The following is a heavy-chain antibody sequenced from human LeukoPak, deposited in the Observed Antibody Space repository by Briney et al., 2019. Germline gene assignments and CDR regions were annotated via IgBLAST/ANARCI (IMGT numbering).Heavy chain of an antibody. V-gene: IGHV1-18*01. CDR1: GYTFTSYG. D-gene: IGHD3-16*02. CDR2: ISAYNGNT. J-gene: IGHJ4*02. CDR3: ARVWELSSRATLGY. Sequence: GASVKVSCKASGYTFTSYGISWVRQAPGQGLEWMGWISAYNGNTNYAQKLQGRVTMTTDTSTSTAYMELRSLRSDDTAVYYCARVWELSSRATLGYWGQGTLVTVSS.